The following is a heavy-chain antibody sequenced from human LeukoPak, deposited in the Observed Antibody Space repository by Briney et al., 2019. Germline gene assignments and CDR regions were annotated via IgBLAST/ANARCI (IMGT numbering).Heavy chain of an antibody. CDR3: ARGAEYYYDSSGYYIPMGYFDY. D-gene: IGHD3-22*01. Sequence: GASVKVSCKASGYTFTGYYMHWVRQAPGQGLEWMGWISAYNGNTNYAQKLQGRVTMTTDTSTSTAYMELRSLRSDDTAVYYCARGAEYYYDSSGYYIPMGYFDYWGQGTLVTVSS. CDR1: GYTFTGYY. V-gene: IGHV1-18*04. CDR2: ISAYNGNT. J-gene: IGHJ4*02.